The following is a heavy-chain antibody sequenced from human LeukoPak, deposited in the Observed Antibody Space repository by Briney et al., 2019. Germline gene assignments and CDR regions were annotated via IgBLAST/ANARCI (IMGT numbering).Heavy chain of an antibody. D-gene: IGHD6-13*01. J-gene: IGHJ4*02. CDR1: GFTFSSYA. Sequence: GGSLRLSCAASGFTFSSYAMSWVRQAPGKGLEWVSAISGSGGSTYYADSVKGRFTISRDNSKNTLYLQMNSLRTEDTAVYYCAKAPSSWPYYFDYWGQGTLVTVSS. CDR3: AKAPSSWPYYFDY. V-gene: IGHV3-23*01. CDR2: ISGSGGST.